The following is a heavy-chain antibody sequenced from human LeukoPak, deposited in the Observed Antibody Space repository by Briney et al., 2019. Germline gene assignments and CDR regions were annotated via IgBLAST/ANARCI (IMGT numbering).Heavy chain of an antibody. CDR3: ASSYGAANWYFDL. Sequence: SETLSLTCAVYGGSFSGYYWSWIRQPPGKGLEWIGEINHSGSTNYNPSLKSRVTMSVDTSKNQFSLKLSSVTAADTAVYYCASSYGAANWYFDLWGRGTLVTVSS. J-gene: IGHJ2*01. CDR2: INHSGST. CDR1: GGSFSGYY. V-gene: IGHV4-34*01. D-gene: IGHD4-17*01.